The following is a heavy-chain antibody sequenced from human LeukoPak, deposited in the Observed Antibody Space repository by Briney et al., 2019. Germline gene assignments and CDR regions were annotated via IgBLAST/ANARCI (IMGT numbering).Heavy chain of an antibody. D-gene: IGHD3-22*01. CDR3: ARSPSYYDSSGYYNY. J-gene: IGHJ4*02. V-gene: IGHV3-30*02. CDR2: IRYDGSNK. CDR1: GFTFSSYG. Sequence: GGSLRLSCAASGFTFSSYGMHCVRQAPGKGVEWVAFIRYDGSNKYYADSVKGRFTISTDNSKNTLYLQMNSLRAEDTAVFYCARSPSYYDSSGYYNYWGQGTLVTVSS.